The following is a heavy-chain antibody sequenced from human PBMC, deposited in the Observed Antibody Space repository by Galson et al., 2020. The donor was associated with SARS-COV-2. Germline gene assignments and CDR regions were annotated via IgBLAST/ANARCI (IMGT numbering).Heavy chain of an antibody. Sequence: TGGSMSLSCAASGFTFSSYGMHWVRQATGKGLEWVAVLWYDGSNKYYADSVTGRFTISRDNSKTTLYLQMNSMRAEDTAVYYCAREDYYGCGGDGGLDSGGQGTMVSVSS. J-gene: IGHJ3*02. CDR1: GFTFSSYG. V-gene: IGHV3-33*01. CDR2: LWYDGSNK. CDR3: AREDYYGCGGDGGLDS. D-gene: IGHD3-10*01.